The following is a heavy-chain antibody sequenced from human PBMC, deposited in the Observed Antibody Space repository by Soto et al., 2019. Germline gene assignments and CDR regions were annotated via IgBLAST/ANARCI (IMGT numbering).Heavy chain of an antibody. CDR3: ARGPRAGSDY. CDR2: IYYSGST. CDR1: GDSMSSSNYH. V-gene: IGHV4-39*07. Sequence: TSETLSLTCTVSGDSMSSSNYHWGWIRQPPGKGLEWIGSIYYSGSTYYNPSLKSRVTISIDTSKNQFSLKLSSVTAADTAVYYCARGPRAGSDYWGQGTLVTVSS. J-gene: IGHJ4*02.